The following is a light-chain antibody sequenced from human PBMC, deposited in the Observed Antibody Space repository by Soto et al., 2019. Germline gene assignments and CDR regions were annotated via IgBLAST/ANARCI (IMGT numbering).Light chain of an antibody. CDR2: GAS. CDR3: QPYNNWPLT. CDR1: QSVTSSY. Sequence: EIVLTQSPGTLSLSPGDRATLSCRASQSVTSSYLAWYQQKPGQAPWLLIYGASNRASGIPDRFSGSGSGTDFTLTISRLEPEDSAVYYCQPYNNWPLTFGGGTKVESK. V-gene: IGKV3-20*01. J-gene: IGKJ4*01.